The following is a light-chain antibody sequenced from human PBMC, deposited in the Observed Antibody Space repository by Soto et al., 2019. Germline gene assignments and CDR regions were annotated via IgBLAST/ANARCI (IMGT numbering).Light chain of an antibody. CDR1: SSDVGGYNY. J-gene: IGLJ1*01. CDR2: EVS. CDR3: SSYTSSSTPYV. V-gene: IGLV2-14*01. Sequence: SVLTQPASVSGSPGQSITISCTGPSSDVGGYNYVSWYQQHPGKAPKLMIYEVSNRPSGVSNRFSGSKSGNTASLTISGLQAEDEADYYCSSYTSSSTPYVFGTGTKVTV.